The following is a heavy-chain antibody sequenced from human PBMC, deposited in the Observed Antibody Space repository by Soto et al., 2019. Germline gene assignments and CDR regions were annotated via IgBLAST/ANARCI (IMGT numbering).Heavy chain of an antibody. CDR1: GGSISSSSFY. J-gene: IGHJ6*03. CDR3: VSPYNFYFMDV. D-gene: IGHD3-16*01. V-gene: IGHV4-39*02. Sequence: QLQLQESGPGLMKPSETLSLTCTVSGGSISSSSFYWGWVRQPPGKGLEWIGSVSHRGSTYYNPSLTSRVTISVDTSKNHFSLKLNSVTAADTAVYYCVSPYNFYFMDVWGKGTPVTVSS. CDR2: VSHRGST.